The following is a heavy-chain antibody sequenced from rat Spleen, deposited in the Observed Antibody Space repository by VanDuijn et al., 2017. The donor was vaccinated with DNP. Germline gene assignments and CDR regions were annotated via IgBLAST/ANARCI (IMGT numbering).Heavy chain of an antibody. CDR1: GYSITRNY. J-gene: IGHJ2*01. V-gene: IGHV3-1*01. CDR2: ITYSGST. Sequence: EVQLQESGPGLVKPSQSLSLTCSVTGYSITRNYWGWIRKLPGNKMEWIGYITYSGSTSYNPSLKSRIPITRDTSKNQFFLQLNSVTTEDTATYYCARWGNYFDYWGQGVTVTVSA. CDR3: ARWGNYFDY.